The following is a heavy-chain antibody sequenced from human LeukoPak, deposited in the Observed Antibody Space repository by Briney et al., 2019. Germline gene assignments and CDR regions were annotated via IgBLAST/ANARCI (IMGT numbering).Heavy chain of an antibody. Sequence: GGSLRLSCAASGFTFSDYNMNWVRQAPGKGLEWVSYITDSGNTIHYADSVKGRFTISGDNAKNSLYLQMNSLRAEDTAVYYCARSIGLTGGGVDVWGQGTTVTVSS. D-gene: IGHD3-9*01. V-gene: IGHV3-11*01. CDR2: ITDSGNTI. CDR3: ARSIGLTGGGVDV. CDR1: GFTFSDYN. J-gene: IGHJ6*02.